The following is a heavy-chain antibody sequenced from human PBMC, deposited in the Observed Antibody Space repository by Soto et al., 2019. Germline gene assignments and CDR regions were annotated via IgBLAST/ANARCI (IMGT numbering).Heavy chain of an antibody. D-gene: IGHD3-16*01. CDR3: ASYVGTGGYGAFDI. CDR2: IFHRGDT. J-gene: IGHJ3*02. Sequence: SETLSLTCALSGGSVSSKKWWTWVRQTPGKGLEWIGEIFHRGDTNYNAFLKSRVTISIDKSRNQVSLTLTSVTAADTAVYYCASYVGTGGYGAFDIWGQGTVV. V-gene: IGHV4-4*02. CDR1: GGSVSSKKW.